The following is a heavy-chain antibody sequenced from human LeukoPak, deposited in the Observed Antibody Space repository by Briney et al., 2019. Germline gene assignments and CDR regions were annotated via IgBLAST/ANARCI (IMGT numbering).Heavy chain of an antibody. CDR1: GGSFSGYY. CDR3: ARGAVRSSGWSHRKYNWSDP. V-gene: IGHV4-34*01. J-gene: IGHJ5*02. Sequence: SETLSLTCAVYGGSFSGYYWSWIRQPPGKGLEWIGEINHSGSTNYNPSLKSRVTISVDTSKNQFSLKLSSVTAADTAVYYCARGAVRSSGWSHRKYNWSDPWGQGTLVTVSS. D-gene: IGHD6-19*01. CDR2: INHSGST.